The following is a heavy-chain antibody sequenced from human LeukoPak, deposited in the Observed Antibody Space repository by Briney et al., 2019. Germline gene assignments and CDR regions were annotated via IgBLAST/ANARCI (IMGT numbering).Heavy chain of an antibody. CDR2: ISSSGSTI. CDR1: GFTFSSYE. V-gene: IGHV3-48*03. CDR3: ARGDGGYYYGMDV. J-gene: IGHJ6*02. D-gene: IGHD3-10*01. Sequence: GGSLRLSCAASGFTFSSYEMNWVRQAPGKGLEWLSYISSSGSTIYYADSVKGRFTISRDNAKNSLHLQMNSLRAEDTAVYYCARGDGGYYYGMDVWRQATTVTLSS.